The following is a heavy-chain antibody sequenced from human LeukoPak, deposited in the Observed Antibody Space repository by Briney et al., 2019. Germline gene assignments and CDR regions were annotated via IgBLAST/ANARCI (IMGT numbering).Heavy chain of an antibody. J-gene: IGHJ4*02. V-gene: IGHV3-11*01. Sequence: PGGSLRLSCAASGFIFSDYYMSWIRQAPGKGLEWVSYISSSGSSIYYADSVKGRFTISRDNAKDSLYLQMNSLRAEDTAVYYCARQEGLRITMVRGPYYFDYWGQGTLVTVSS. CDR1: GFIFSDYY. CDR3: ARQEGLRITMVRGPYYFDY. CDR2: ISSSGSSI. D-gene: IGHD3-10*01.